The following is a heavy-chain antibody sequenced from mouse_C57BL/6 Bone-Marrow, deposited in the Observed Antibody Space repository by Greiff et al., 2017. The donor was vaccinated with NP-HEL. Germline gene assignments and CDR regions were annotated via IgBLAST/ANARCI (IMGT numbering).Heavy chain of an antibody. CDR2: IDPSDSYT. Sequence: QVQLQQPGAELVRPGTSVKLSCKASGYTFTSYWMHWVKQRPGQGLEWIGVIDPSDSYTNYNQKFKGKATLTVDTSSSTAYMQLSSLTSEDSAVYYCARHGSSYAMDYWGQGTSVTVSS. CDR1: GYTFTSYW. CDR3: ARHGSSYAMDY. V-gene: IGHV1-59*01. D-gene: IGHD1-1*01. J-gene: IGHJ4*01.